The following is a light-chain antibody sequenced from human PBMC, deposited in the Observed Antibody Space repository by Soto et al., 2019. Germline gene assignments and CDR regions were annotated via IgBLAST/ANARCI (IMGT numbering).Light chain of an antibody. CDR2: EGT. CDR3: CSYAGPSTV. Sequence: QSALTQPASVSGSPGQSITISCTGTSSDVGSYNFVSWFQQHPGKVPKLIIYEGTERPSGVSNRFSASKSGNTAFLTISGLQAEDEADYYCCSYAGPSTVFGGGTKLTVL. J-gene: IGLJ3*02. CDR1: SSDVGSYNF. V-gene: IGLV2-23*01.